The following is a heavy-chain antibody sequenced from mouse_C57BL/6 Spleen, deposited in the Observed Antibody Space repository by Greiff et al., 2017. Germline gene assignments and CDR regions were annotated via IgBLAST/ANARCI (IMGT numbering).Heavy chain of an antibody. D-gene: IGHD3-1*01. CDR3: TASSDFWYFDV. V-gene: IGHV1-5*01. Sequence: EVQLQQSGTVLARPGASVKMSCKTSSYTFTSYWMHWVKQRPGQGLEWIGAIYPGNSDTSYNQKFKGKAKLTAVTSASTAYMELSSLTNEDSAVYYCTASSDFWYFDVWGTGTTVTVSS. CDR1: SYTFTSYW. J-gene: IGHJ1*03. CDR2: IYPGNSDT.